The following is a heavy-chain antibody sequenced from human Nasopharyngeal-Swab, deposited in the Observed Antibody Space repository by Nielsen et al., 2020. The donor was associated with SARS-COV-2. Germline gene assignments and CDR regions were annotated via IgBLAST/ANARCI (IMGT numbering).Heavy chain of an antibody. CDR1: GFTFTSSA. V-gene: IGHV1-58*02. D-gene: IGHD2-15*01. J-gene: IGHJ6*02. Sequence: SVKVSCKASGFTFTSSAMQWVRQAPGQRLEWIGWIVVGSGNTNYAQKFQERVTITRDMSTSTAYMELSSLICEDTAVYYCAASVVAATEYYYYGMDVWGQGTTVTVSS. CDR3: AASVVAATEYYYYGMDV. CDR2: IVVGSGNT.